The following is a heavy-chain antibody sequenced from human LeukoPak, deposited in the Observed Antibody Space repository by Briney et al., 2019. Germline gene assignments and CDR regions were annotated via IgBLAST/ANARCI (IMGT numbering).Heavy chain of an antibody. CDR2: IRADGTTK. CDR1: GLSFPYFE. D-gene: IGHD5-24*01. CDR3: SRRFRD. V-gene: IGHV3-48*03. J-gene: IGHJ4*02. Sequence: GGSLRLFCVGSGLSFPYFEMNWVRQAPGKGLEWVAHIRADGTTKWYADSVRGRFNIARDKARNTLFLQMNSLRAEDTATCYCSRRFRDWGQGILVTVSS.